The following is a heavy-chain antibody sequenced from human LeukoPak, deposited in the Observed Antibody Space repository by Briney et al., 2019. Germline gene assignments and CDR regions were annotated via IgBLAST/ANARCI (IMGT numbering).Heavy chain of an antibody. D-gene: IGHD1-26*01. CDR3: ARHPTKWELRLSLDY. Sequence: SETLSLTCAVYGVSFSAYYWSWIRQPPGKGLEWIGEINHSGSTNYNPSLKSRVVISVDTSKSQFSLNMTSVAAADTAVYYCARHPTKWELRLSLDYWGQGILVTVSS. CDR2: INHSGST. CDR1: GVSFSAYY. V-gene: IGHV4-34*01. J-gene: IGHJ4*02.